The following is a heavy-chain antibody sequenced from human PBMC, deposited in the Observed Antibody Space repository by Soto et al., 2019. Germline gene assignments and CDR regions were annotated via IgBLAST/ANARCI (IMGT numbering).Heavy chain of an antibody. J-gene: IGHJ4*02. CDR2: ISAHNGNT. D-gene: IGHD3-10*01. Sequence: QVHLVQSGAEVKKPGASVKVSCKGSGYIFTTYGITWVRQAPGQGLEWMGWISAHNGNTNYAQKLQGRVTVTRDTSTSTAYMELRSLRSDDTAVYYCARVSYGDYWGQGDLVTVSS. CDR1: GYIFTTYG. V-gene: IGHV1-18*01. CDR3: ARVSYGDY.